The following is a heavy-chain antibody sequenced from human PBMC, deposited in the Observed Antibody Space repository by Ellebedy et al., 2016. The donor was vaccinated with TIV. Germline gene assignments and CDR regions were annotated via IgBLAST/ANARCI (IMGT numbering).Heavy chain of an antibody. V-gene: IGHV1-18*01. J-gene: IGHJ4*02. CDR2: ISAYNGNT. D-gene: IGHD1-26*01. Sequence: ASVKVSCKASGYTFTSYGISWVRQAPGQGLEWMGWISAYNGNTNYARKLQGRVTITRDTSASTAYMELSSLRSDDTAVYYCARESVGYFDYWGQGTLVTVSS. CDR3: ARESVGYFDY. CDR1: GYTFTSYG.